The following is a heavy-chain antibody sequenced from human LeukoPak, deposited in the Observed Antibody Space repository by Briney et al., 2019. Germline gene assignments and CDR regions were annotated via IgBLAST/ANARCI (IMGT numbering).Heavy chain of an antibody. Sequence: GGSLRLSCAASGLTFSNAWMSWVRQAPGKGLEWVGRIKSKTDGGTTDYAAPVEGRFTISRDDSKNTLYLQMNSLKTEDTAVYYCNYYDFWSGYYSNDYWGQGTLVTVSS. V-gene: IGHV3-15*01. J-gene: IGHJ4*02. CDR1: GLTFSNAW. CDR3: NYYDFWSGYYSNDY. D-gene: IGHD3-3*01. CDR2: IKSKTDGGTT.